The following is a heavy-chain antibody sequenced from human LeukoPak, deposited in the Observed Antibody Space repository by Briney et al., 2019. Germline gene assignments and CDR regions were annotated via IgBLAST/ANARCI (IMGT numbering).Heavy chain of an antibody. D-gene: IGHD3-9*01. CDR3: ARTDYDILTGYIGPSGEE. Sequence: GASVKVSCKASGYTFTSYGISWVRQAPGQGLEWMGWISAYNGNTNYAQKLPGRVTMTTDTSTSTAYMELRSLRSDDTAVYYCARTDYDILTGYIGPSGEEWGQGTLVTVSS. CDR1: GYTFTSYG. V-gene: IGHV1-18*04. J-gene: IGHJ4*02. CDR2: ISAYNGNT.